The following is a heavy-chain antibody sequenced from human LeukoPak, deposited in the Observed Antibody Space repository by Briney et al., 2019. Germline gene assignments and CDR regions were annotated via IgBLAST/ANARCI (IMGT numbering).Heavy chain of an antibody. D-gene: IGHD6-13*01. CDR2: ISSSSSYI. J-gene: IGHJ4*02. Sequence: GGALRLSCAASGFPFSSYSMNWVRPAPGKGLEWVSSISSSSSYIYYADSVKGRFTISRDNAKNSLYLQMNSLRAEDTAVYYCAREGGVAAAGTYYWGQGTLVTVSS. CDR3: AREGGVAAAGTYY. V-gene: IGHV3-21*01. CDR1: GFPFSSYS.